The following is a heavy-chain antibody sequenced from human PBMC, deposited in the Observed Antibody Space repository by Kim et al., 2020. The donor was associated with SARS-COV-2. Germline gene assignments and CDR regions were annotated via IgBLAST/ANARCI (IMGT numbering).Heavy chain of an antibody. D-gene: IGHD6-19*01. J-gene: IGHJ3*02. CDR3: VKDGSGWSDAVDI. V-gene: IGHV3-64D*09. Sequence: ADSVKGMCTISRDNSKNTLYLQMSSLRAEDAAVYYCVKDGSGWSDAVDIWGQGTMVTVSS.